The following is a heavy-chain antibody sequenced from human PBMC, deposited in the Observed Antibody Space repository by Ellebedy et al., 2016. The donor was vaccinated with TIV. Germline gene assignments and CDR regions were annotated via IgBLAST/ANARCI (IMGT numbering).Heavy chain of an antibody. CDR1: GYTFTTYA. J-gene: IGHJ4*02. Sequence: ASVKVSCKASGYTFTTYAIHWVRQAPGQRLEWMGWINADNGNTRYSQKFQGRVTITRDTSASTAYMDLSSLRSEDTAVYFCARSGERANRHEFTYYFDYWGQGTLVTVSS. D-gene: IGHD1-14*01. CDR3: ARSGERANRHEFTYYFDY. V-gene: IGHV1-3*01. CDR2: INADNGNT.